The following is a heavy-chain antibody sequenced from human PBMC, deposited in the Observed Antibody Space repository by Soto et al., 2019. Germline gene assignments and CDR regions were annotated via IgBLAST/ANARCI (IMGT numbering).Heavy chain of an antibody. J-gene: IGHJ1*01. V-gene: IGHV3-33*01. CDR1: GFTFSSYG. CDR3: ASAHPADAGISQH. CDR2: IWYDGSNK. D-gene: IGHD6-13*01. Sequence: PGGSLRLSCAASGFTFSSYGMHWVRQAPGKGLEWVAVIWYDGSNKYYADSVKGRFTISRDNSKNTLYLQMNSLRAEDTAVYYCASAHPADAGISQHWGQGTLVTVSS.